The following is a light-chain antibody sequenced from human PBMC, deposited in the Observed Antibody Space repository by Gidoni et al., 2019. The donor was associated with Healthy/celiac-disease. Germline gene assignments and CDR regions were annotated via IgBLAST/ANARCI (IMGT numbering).Light chain of an antibody. CDR3: MQSIQLPLT. CDR1: QSLLHSDGKTY. CDR2: EVS. J-gene: IGKJ4*01. V-gene: IGKV2D-29*01. Sequence: DIVMTQTPLPLSVTPGQPASISCTSSQSLLHSDGKTYLYWYLQKPGQPPQLLNDEVSNRFSGVPEWFSGGVSGTDFTLKISRVEAEYVGVYYWMQSIQLPLTFGGGTKVEIK.